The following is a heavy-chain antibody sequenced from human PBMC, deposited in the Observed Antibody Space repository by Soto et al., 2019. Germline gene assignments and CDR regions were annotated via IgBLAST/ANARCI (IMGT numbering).Heavy chain of an antibody. CDR3: AKDSTDDFWSGYKPNWFDP. J-gene: IGHJ5*02. V-gene: IGHV3-23*01. CDR2: ISGSGGST. CDR1: GFTFSSYA. Sequence: GGSLRLSCAASGFTFSSYAMSWVRQAPGKGLEWVSAISGSGGSTYYADSVKGRFTISRDNSKNTLYLQMNSLRAEDTAVYYCAKDSTDDFWSGYKPNWFDPWGQGTLVTVSS. D-gene: IGHD3-3*01.